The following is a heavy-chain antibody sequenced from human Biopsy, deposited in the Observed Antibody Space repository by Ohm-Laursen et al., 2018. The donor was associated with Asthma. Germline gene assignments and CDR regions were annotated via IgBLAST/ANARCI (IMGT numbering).Heavy chain of an antibody. CDR3: ARGDSSNWSHYYFDY. CDR1: GFAVSRDH. J-gene: IGHJ4*02. CDR2: IYSGGTS. D-gene: IGHD3-22*01. V-gene: IGHV3-53*01. Sequence: LSLTCAASGFAVSRDHMFWVRQAPGKGLEWVSVIYSGGTSHTADSVRGRSTISRDYSKNTLYLQMHSLRAEDTAVYYCARGDSSNWSHYYFDYWGQGTLVTVSS.